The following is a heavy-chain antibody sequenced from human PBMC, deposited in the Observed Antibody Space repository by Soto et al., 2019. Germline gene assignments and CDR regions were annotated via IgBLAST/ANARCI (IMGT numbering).Heavy chain of an antibody. V-gene: IGHV4-39*01. Sequence: QLQLRESGPGLVKSSETLSLTCTVSGGSISSSSYYWGWIRQPPGKGLEWIGSIYYSGSTYYNASLKSRVTISVDTSKKQCSLKLSSVTAADTAVYYCARVAYDAFDIWGQGTMVTVSS. D-gene: IGHD3-16*01. CDR3: ARVAYDAFDI. CDR1: GGSISSSSYY. CDR2: IYYSGST. J-gene: IGHJ3*02.